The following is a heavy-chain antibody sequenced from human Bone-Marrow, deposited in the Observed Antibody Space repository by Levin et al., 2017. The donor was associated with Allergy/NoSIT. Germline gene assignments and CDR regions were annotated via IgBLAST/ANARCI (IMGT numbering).Heavy chain of an antibody. CDR3: ATYGSGSYFDYYFDH. D-gene: IGHD3-10*01. Sequence: LGESLKISCEGSGYNFNSYWIGWVRQKPGKGLEWVAFMYPGESEPKYSPSFQGRVTISADKSTRTAYMQWSSLKASDTAMYYCATYGSGSYFDYYFDHWGQGTLVTVSS. V-gene: IGHV5-51*01. CDR1: GYNFNSYW. J-gene: IGHJ4*02. CDR2: MYPGESEP.